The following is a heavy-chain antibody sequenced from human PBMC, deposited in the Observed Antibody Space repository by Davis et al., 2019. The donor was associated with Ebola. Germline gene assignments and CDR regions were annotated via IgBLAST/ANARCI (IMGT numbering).Heavy chain of an antibody. V-gene: IGHV3-74*01. Sequence: PGGSLRLSCAASGFTFSSYWMHWVRQAPGKGLVWVSRINSDGSSTSYADSVKGRFTISRDNSKNTLYLQMNSLRAEDTAVYYCAKDLVVPVYYFDYWGQGTLVTVSS. CDR2: INSDGSST. CDR3: AKDLVVPVYYFDY. D-gene: IGHD2-2*01. CDR1: GFTFSSYW. J-gene: IGHJ4*02.